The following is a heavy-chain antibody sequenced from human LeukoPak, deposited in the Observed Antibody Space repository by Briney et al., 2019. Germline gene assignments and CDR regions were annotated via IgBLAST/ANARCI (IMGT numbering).Heavy chain of an antibody. V-gene: IGHV3-23*01. Sequence: AGGSLRLSCAASGFTFSSYAMSWVRQAPGKGPEWVSAISGSGGSTYYADSVKGRFTISRDNSKNTLYLQMNSLRAEDTAVYYCAKDKDGDRYPFDYWGQGTLVTVSS. J-gene: IGHJ4*02. CDR2: ISGSGGST. D-gene: IGHD4-17*01. CDR1: GFTFSSYA. CDR3: AKDKDGDRYPFDY.